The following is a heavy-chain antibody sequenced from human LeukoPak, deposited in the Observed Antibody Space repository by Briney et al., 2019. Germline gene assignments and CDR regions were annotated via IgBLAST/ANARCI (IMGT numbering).Heavy chain of an antibody. CDR3: ARVTAAAGTARTDY. D-gene: IGHD6-13*01. CDR1: GGTSSSYA. J-gene: IGHJ4*02. V-gene: IGHV1-69*04. Sequence: ASVKVSCKASGGTSSSYAISWVRQAPGQGLEWMGRIIPILGIANYAQRFQGRVTTTADKSTSTAYMELSSLRSEDTAVYYCARVTAAAGTARTDYWGQGTLVTVSS. CDR2: IIPILGIA.